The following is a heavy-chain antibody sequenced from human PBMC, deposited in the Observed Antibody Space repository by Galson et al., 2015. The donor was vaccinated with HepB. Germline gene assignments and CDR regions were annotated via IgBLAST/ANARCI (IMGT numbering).Heavy chain of an antibody. CDR2: ISYDGRNQ. Sequence: SLRLPCAASGFTLSSYAIHWVRQAPGKGLEWVTVISYDGRNQNYADSVMGRFTISRDNSKDTVYLQMSSLRADDTAVYYCARDSGYVSGWYAGRGGFDYWGQGTLVTVSS. V-gene: IGHV3-30*03. D-gene: IGHD6-19*01. CDR1: GFTLSSYA. J-gene: IGHJ4*02. CDR3: ARDSGYVSGWYAGRGGFDY.